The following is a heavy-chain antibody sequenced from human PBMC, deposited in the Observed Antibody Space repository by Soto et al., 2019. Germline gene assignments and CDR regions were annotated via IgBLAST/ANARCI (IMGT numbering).Heavy chain of an antibody. CDR2: IWYDGNNK. Sequence: QVQLVESGGGVVQPGGSLRLSCAASGFTFSSYVIHWVRQAPGKGLEWVTVIWYDGNNKYYADSVKGRFTITRDNSKNTTYLQMNSLTPEDTAVYYGARSLDYYFGMDVWGQGTTVTISS. J-gene: IGHJ6*02. CDR3: ARSLDYYFGMDV. V-gene: IGHV3-30-3*01. CDR1: GFTFSSYV.